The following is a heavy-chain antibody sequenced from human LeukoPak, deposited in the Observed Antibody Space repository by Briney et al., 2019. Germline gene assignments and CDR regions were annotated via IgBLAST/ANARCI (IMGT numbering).Heavy chain of an antibody. D-gene: IGHD1-14*01. J-gene: IGHJ5*02. Sequence: SETLSLTCTVSAGSISSTSYYRAWIRQPPGKGLECIGYIYYNGFTNYNPSLKSRVTISGDTSKNQFSLRLSSVTAADTAVYYCARVGREPRPNWFDPWGQGTLVIVSS. CDR3: ARVGREPRPNWFDP. CDR2: IYYNGFT. CDR1: AGSISSTSYY. V-gene: IGHV4-39*07.